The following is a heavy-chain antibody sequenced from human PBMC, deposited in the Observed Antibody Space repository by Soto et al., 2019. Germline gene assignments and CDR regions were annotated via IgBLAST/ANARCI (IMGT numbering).Heavy chain of an antibody. Sequence: GESLKISFKGSGFSFPNYLIGWVRQVPGKGLEWMGIILPHDSDARYSPSFQGQVTISADKSITTAYLHWSSLKASDSATYYCARFTDYSYFYGMDVWGQGTTVTVSS. J-gene: IGHJ6*02. CDR1: GFSFPNYL. V-gene: IGHV5-51*01. CDR3: ARFTDYSYFYGMDV. CDR2: ILPHDSDA.